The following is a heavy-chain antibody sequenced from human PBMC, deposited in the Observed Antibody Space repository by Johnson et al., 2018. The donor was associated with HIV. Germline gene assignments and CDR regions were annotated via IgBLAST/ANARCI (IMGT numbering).Heavy chain of an antibody. D-gene: IGHD6-19*01. V-gene: IGHV3-66*03. CDR1: GFTVSSNY. CDR2: IYSGSST. Sequence: VQLVESGGGLIQPGGSLRLSCAASGFTVSSNYMSWVRQAPGKGLEWVSAIYSGSSTYYAASVTGRFTLARDNSKNTLYLQINSLRAEDTAVYYCAKVRSGWSTGAFDIWGQGTMVTVSS. CDR3: AKVRSGWSTGAFDI. J-gene: IGHJ3*02.